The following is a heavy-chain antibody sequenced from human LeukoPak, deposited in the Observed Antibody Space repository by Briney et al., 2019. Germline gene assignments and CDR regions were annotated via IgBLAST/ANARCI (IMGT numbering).Heavy chain of an antibody. Sequence: PSETLSLTCNVSGDSISGPYWNWIRQSPGRGLEWIGYPHYTGETNYNPSLKSRLTMSVDTSNNQVYLRLSSVTAADTAVYYCGRNLGSGSDHWGQGTLVTVSS. D-gene: IGHD3-10*01. CDR1: GDSISGPY. CDR2: PHYTGET. J-gene: IGHJ4*02. CDR3: GRNLGSGSDH. V-gene: IGHV4-59*11.